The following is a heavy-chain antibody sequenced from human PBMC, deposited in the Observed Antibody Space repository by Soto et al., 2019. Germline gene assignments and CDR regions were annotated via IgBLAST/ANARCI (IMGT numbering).Heavy chain of an antibody. CDR1: GFTFSSCA. J-gene: IGHJ4*02. CDR3: AIDECRDCHGSFDY. Sequence: PGGSLRLSCAASGFTFSSCAMHWVRQAPGKGLEWVALISYDGSNKYYADSVKGRFTISRDNSKNTLYLQMNSLRAEDTAVYYCAIDECRDCHGSFDYRGQGTLVTGSS. V-gene: IGHV3-30-3*01. D-gene: IGHD2-21*02. CDR2: ISYDGSNK.